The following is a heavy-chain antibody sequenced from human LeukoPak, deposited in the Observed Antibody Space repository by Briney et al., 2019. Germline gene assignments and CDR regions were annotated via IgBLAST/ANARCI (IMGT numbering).Heavy chain of an antibody. J-gene: IGHJ5*02. CDR3: ARIPSPGWFDP. Sequence: SETLSLTCTVSGGSISSSSYYWAWIRQPPGKGLEWIANIYYSGSTYYNPSLKSRVTISINTSKNQFSLKLPSVTAADTAVYYCARIPSPGWFDPWGQGTLVTVSS. CDR2: IYYSGST. V-gene: IGHV4-39*07. CDR1: GGSISSSSYY.